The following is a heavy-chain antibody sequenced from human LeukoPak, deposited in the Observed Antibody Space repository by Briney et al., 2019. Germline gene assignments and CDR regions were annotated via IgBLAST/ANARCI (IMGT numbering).Heavy chain of an antibody. V-gene: IGHV3-20*04. CDR2: LNWNGVAT. D-gene: IGHD3-16*02. CDR3: ARHRTASDY. J-gene: IGHJ4*02. Sequence: PGGSLRLSCAASGFTFDDYGMSWVRQPPGKGLEWVSGLNWNGVATGYADSVKGRFTISRDNAKSSLYLQMNSLRAEDTALYYCARHRTASDYWGQGTLVTVSS. CDR1: GFTFDDYG.